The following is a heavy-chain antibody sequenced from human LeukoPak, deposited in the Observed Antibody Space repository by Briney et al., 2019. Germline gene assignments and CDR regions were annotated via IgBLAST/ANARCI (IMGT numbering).Heavy chain of an antibody. CDR1: GGSFSGYY. J-gene: IGHJ6*03. CDR2: INHSEST. Sequence: PSETLSLTCAVYGGSFSGYYWSWIRQPPGKGLEWIGEINHSESTNYNPSLKSRVTISIDTSKNQFSLKLTSVTAADTAVYYCARVGYQLLYAYYYYYMDVWAKGTTVTVSS. V-gene: IGHV4-34*01. CDR3: ARVGYQLLYAYYYYYMDV. D-gene: IGHD2-2*02.